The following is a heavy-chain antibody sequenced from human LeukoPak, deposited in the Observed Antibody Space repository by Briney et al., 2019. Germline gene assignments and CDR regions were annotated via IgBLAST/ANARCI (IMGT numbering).Heavy chain of an antibody. J-gene: IGHJ4*02. CDR1: GGSISSSPYY. CDR3: ARLLISTSRPGDY. V-gene: IGHV4-39*01. D-gene: IGHD2-2*01. Sequence: PSETLSLTCTVSGGSISSSPYYWGWIRQPPGKGLEWIGSMYYSGSTYYSPSLKSRVTISVDTSKNQFSLKLTSVTAADTAVYYCARLLISTSRPGDYWGQGTLVTVSS. CDR2: MYYSGST.